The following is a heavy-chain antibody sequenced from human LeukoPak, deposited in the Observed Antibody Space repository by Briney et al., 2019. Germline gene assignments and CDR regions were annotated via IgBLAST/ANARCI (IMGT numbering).Heavy chain of an antibody. J-gene: IGHJ3*02. D-gene: IGHD2-21*02. CDR2: IYYSGST. V-gene: IGHV4-59*01. CDR1: GGSISSYY. Sequence: PSETLSLTCTVSGGSISSYYWSWIRQPPGKGLEWIGYIYYSGSTNYNPSLKSRVTISVDTSKNQFSLKLSSVTAADTAVYYCARSCGGDCYSFNGAFDIWGQGTMVTVSS. CDR3: ARSCGGDCYSFNGAFDI.